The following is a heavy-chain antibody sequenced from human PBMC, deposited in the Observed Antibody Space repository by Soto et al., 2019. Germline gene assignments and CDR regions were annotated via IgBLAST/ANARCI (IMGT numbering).Heavy chain of an antibody. CDR3: AHSRPPRLLDY. CDR2: IYWDDDK. D-gene: IGHD6-6*01. J-gene: IGHJ4*02. CDR1: GFSLSTSGVG. V-gene: IGHV2-5*02. Sequence: QITLKESGPTLVKPTQTLTLTCTFSGFSLSTSGVGVGWIRQPPGKALEWLALIYWDDDKRYSSSLNSRLTITKDTAKNQVVLTMTNMDPVDTATYYCAHSRPPRLLDYWGQGTLVTVSS.